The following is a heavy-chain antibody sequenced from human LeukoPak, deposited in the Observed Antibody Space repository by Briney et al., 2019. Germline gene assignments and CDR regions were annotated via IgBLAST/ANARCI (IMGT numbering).Heavy chain of an antibody. CDR2: ISGSGVST. CDR1: GFTFSTYA. V-gene: IGHV3-23*01. D-gene: IGHD2-21*01. CDR3: AKRRLVA. Sequence: GGSLRLSCAASGFTFSTYAMSWVRRAPEKGLEWVSTISGSGVSTYYADSVKGRFTISRDNSQNTLYLQMNSLRAEDTAVYYCAKRRLVAWGQGTLVTVSS. J-gene: IGHJ4*02.